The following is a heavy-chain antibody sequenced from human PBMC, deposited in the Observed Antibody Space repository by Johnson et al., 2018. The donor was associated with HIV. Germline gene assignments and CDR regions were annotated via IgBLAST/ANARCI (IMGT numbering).Heavy chain of an antibody. CDR1: GIIFSHYG. J-gene: IGHJ3*02. V-gene: IGHV3-30*03. Sequence: QVQLVESGGGVVQPGRSLRLSCAVSGIIFSHYGMHWVRQAPGKGLEWVALISYDGSKTYYVESVKGRFTISRDNSKNTLFLQMNSLKTEDTAVYYCTTDLGYYDSSGDAFDIWGQGTMVTVSS. D-gene: IGHD3-22*01. CDR2: ISYDGSKT. CDR3: TTDLGYYDSSGDAFDI.